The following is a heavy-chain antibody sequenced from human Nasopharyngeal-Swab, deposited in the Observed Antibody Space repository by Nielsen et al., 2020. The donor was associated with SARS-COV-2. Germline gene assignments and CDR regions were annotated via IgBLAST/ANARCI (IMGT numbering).Heavy chain of an antibody. J-gene: IGHJ6*02. V-gene: IGHV4-34*01. CDR2: INRSGST. CDR3: ARGTTGVLDV. D-gene: IGHD7-27*01. Sequence: RQAPGKGLEWIGEINRSGSTNYNPSLKSRVTISVDTSKNQFSLRLTSVTAADTAVYYCARGTTGVLDVWGQGTTVTVSS.